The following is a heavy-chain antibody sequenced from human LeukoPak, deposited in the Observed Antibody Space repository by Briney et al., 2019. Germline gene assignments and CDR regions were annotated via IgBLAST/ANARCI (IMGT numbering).Heavy chain of an antibody. CDR1: GGSINNYY. V-gene: IGHV4-59*01. Sequence: SETLSLTCTVSGGSINNYYWSWIRQPPGKGLEWNGYIYYSGSTNYNPSLKSRVTISVHTSKNQFSLKLSSVTAADTAVYYCARDGNWNDRDVYYYYGMDVWGKGITVTVSS. J-gene: IGHJ6*04. D-gene: IGHD1-1*01. CDR3: ARDGNWNDRDVYYYYGMDV. CDR2: IYYSGST.